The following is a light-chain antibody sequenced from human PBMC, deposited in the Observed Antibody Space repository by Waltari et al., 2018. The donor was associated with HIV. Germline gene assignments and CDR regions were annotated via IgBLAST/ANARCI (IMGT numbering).Light chain of an antibody. CDR2: EDN. CDR3: QSYDYTIQV. Sequence: FILTQPHSVSESPGKTVIISCTRNSGDIASKYVQWYQQRPGSAPTPVIYEDNRRPAGVPDRLSGYIDSASNSAFLTISGLKTEDEAAYYCQSYDYTIQVFGGGTKLTVL. CDR1: SGDIASKY. J-gene: IGLJ3*02. V-gene: IGLV6-57*04.